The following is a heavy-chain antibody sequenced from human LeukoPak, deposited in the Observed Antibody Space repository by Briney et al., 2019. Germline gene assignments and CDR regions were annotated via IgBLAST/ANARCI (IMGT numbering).Heavy chain of an antibody. CDR3: AREGGTVYYFDY. Sequence: PGGSLRLSCAASGFTFSSYWMHWVRQAPGKGLVRVSRINSDGSSTSYADSVKGRFTISRDNAKNTLYLQMNSLRAEDTAVYYCAREGGTVYYFDYWGQGTLVTVSS. CDR1: GFTFSSYW. D-gene: IGHD1/OR15-1a*01. J-gene: IGHJ4*02. CDR2: INSDGSST. V-gene: IGHV3-74*01.